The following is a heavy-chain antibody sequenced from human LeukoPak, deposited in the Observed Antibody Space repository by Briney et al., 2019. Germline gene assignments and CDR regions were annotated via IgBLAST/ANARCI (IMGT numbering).Heavy chain of an antibody. V-gene: IGHV3-48*01. D-gene: IGHD3-3*01. CDR2: ISLSSSTI. CDR3: ARDITIFGVIINFDY. J-gene: IGHJ4*02. CDR1: GFTFSGYS. Sequence: GGSLRLSCAASGFTFSGYSMNWIRQAPGKGLEWVSYISLSSSTIYYADSVKGRFTISRDNAKNSLYLQMNSLRAEDTAVYYCARDITIFGVIINFDYWGQGALVTVSS.